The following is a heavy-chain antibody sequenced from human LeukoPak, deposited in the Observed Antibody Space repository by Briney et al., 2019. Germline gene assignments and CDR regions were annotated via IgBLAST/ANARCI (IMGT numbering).Heavy chain of an antibody. CDR2: ISSSSSYI. J-gene: IGHJ4*02. CDR3: ARAGYSSGWYPPDFDY. Sequence: GGSLRLSCAASGFTFSSYSMNWVRQAPGKGLEWVSSISSSSSYIYYADSVKGRFTISRDNAKNSLYLQMNSLRAEDTAVYYCARAGYSSGWYPPDFDYWGQGTLVTVSS. D-gene: IGHD6-19*01. CDR1: GFTFSSYS. V-gene: IGHV3-21*01.